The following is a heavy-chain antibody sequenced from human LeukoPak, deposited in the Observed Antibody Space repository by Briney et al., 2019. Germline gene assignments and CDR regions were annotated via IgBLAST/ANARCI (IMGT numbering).Heavy chain of an antibody. Sequence: QAGGSLRLSCAASGFTFDDYGMHWVRQAPKKGLEWVSLICGYCGSTYYADSVKGRFNICRDNSKHSLYLQMNSLRTEDTALYYCAKDRDYSNYYFDYWGQGTLVAVSS. J-gene: IGHJ4*02. V-gene: IGHV3-43*02. CDR3: AKDRDYSNYYFDY. CDR1: GFTFDDYG. CDR2: ICGYCGST. D-gene: IGHD4-11*01.